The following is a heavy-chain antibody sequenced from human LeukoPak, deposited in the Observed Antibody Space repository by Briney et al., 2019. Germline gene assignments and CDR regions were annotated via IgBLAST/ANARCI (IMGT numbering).Heavy chain of an antibody. CDR1: GFTVSSNY. CDR3: ASGPNWGSGYYYMDV. CDR2: IYSGGST. Sequence: GGSLRLSCAASGFTVSSNYMGWVRQAPGKGLEWVSVIYSGGSTYYADSVKGRFTISRDNSKNTLYLQMNSLRAEDTAVYYCASGPNWGSGYYYMDVWGKGTTGTVSS. D-gene: IGHD7-27*01. V-gene: IGHV3-53*01. J-gene: IGHJ6*03.